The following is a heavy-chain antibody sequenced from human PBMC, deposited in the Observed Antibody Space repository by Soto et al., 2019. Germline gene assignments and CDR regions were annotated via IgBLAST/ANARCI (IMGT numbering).Heavy chain of an antibody. Sequence: EVQLVESGGGLVQPGGSLRLSCAASGFTFSSYWMSWVRQAPGKGLEWVANIKQDGSEKYYVDSVKGRFTISRDNAKNSLYLQMNSLRAEDTAVYYCARLGADYYDSSGYSDGFHYFDYWGQGTLVTVSS. CDR2: IKQDGSEK. CDR1: GFTFSSYW. D-gene: IGHD3-22*01. CDR3: ARLGADYYDSSGYSDGFHYFDY. J-gene: IGHJ4*02. V-gene: IGHV3-7*05.